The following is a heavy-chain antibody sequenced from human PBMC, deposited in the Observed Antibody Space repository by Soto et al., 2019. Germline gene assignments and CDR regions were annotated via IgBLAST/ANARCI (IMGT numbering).Heavy chain of an antibody. CDR3: ASCFDPMVRGVISACDI. J-gene: IGHJ3*02. V-gene: IGHV5-51*04. Sequence: EVQLVQSGAEVKKPGESLKISCKGSGYSFTSYWIGWVRQMPGKGLEWMGIIYPGDSDTRYSPSFQGQVTISADKPISTAYLQWSSLKASDTAMYYCASCFDPMVRGVISACDIWGQGTMVTVSS. D-gene: IGHD3-10*01. CDR1: GYSFTSYW. CDR2: IYPGDSDT.